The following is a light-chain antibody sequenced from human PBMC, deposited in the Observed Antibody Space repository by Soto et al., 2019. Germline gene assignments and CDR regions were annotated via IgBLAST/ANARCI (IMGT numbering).Light chain of an antibody. CDR3: QQRSSWPPT. CDR1: QIVSSY. CDR2: DAS. Sequence: EIVFTQSPATLSLSPGERATLSCRASQIVSSYLAWYQQRPGQAPRLLIYDASNRATGVPARFSGSGSGTDFTLTISSLEPEDFAVYYCQQRSSWPPTFGQRRRLEI. J-gene: IGKJ5*01. V-gene: IGKV3-11*01.